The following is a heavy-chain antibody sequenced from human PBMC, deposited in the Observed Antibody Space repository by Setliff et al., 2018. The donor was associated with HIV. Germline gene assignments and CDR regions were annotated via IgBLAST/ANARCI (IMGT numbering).Heavy chain of an antibody. J-gene: IGHJ4*02. D-gene: IGHD2-2*01. Sequence: GGSLRLSCAATGFTFSSYVLHWVRQAPGKGLEWVAVMSTGGGIKICADSLKGRFTISRDTSKNTLYLQMNSLRAEDTAVYYCARRAYCSSTTCFDNWGQGTLVTVSS. V-gene: IGHV3-30*14. CDR2: MSTGGGIK. CDR1: GFTFSSYV. CDR3: ARRAYCSSTTCFDN.